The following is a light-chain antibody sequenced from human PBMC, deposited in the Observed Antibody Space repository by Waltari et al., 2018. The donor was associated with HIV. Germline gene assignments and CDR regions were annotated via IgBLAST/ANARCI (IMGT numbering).Light chain of an antibody. Sequence: DIQMTKPPPSTFAFVRERVVTSCRASQTIGNCLNWYQQKPGKSPRLLIYNAYAIISGIPARFSGSGSGTDFTLAINNLQPEDFATYYCQQCSDTPYTFGLGTEVEIK. CDR1: QTIGNC. CDR3: QQCSDTPYT. CDR2: NAY. V-gene: IGKV1-39*01. J-gene: IGKJ2*01.